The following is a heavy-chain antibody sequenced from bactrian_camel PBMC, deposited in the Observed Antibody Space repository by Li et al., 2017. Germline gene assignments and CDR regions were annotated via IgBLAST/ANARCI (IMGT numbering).Heavy chain of an antibody. J-gene: IGHJ4*01. Sequence: DVQLVESGGGSVQTGGSLRLSCAPSGLSVSDFSMAWFRQSPGKEREGVAAIRRDDLTAYTDSVKGRFTISKDNAKNSMYLQMNDLKPEDTAVYYCAAEGALNGGICYGNPNYWGQGTQVTVS. CDR2: IRRDDLT. CDR1: GLSVSDFS. CDR3: AAEGALNGGICYGNPNY. V-gene: IGHV3S67*01. D-gene: IGHD5*01.